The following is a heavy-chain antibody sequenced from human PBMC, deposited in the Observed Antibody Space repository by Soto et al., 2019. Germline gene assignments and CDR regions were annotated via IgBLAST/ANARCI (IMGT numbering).Heavy chain of an antibody. CDR2: ISAYNGNT. V-gene: IGHV1-18*01. CDR3: ERDIEGYSYRSNFDY. Sequence: QVQLVQSGAAGKKPGASVQFSCKASGYTFTSYGISWVRQAPGQGLEWIGWISAYNGNTNYAQKLQGRFTMTTDTSTSTADMELRSLRTDDTTVYYCERDIEGYSYRSNFDYGGQGTMVTVSS. CDR1: GYTFTSYG. D-gene: IGHD5-18*01. J-gene: IGHJ4*02.